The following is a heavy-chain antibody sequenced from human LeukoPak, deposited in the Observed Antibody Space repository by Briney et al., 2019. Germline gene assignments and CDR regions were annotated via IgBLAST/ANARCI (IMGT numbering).Heavy chain of an antibody. J-gene: IGHJ4*02. CDR2: INPNSGGT. D-gene: IGHD3-10*01. CDR1: GYTFTGYY. Sequence: ASVKVSCKASGYTFTGYYMHWVRQAPGQGLEWMGWINPNSGGTNYAQKFEGRVTMTRDTYISTAYMELSRLRSDDTAVYYCARDVVRGVRSFDYWGQGTLVTVSS. CDR3: ARDVVRGVRSFDY. V-gene: IGHV1-2*02.